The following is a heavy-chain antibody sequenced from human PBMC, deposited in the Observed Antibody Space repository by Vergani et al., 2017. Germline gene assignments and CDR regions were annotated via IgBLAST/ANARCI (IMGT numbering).Heavy chain of an antibody. J-gene: IGHJ3*02. Sequence: QVQLQESGPGLVKPSQTLSLTCTVSGGSISSGGYYWSWIRQHPGKGLEWIGYIYYSGSTYYHPFLKSRVTISVDTSKNQFSLKLSSVTAADTAVYYCSRDRDSSGSDAFDIWGQGTMVTVSS. V-gene: IGHV4-31*03. D-gene: IGHD3-22*01. CDR2: IYYSGST. CDR3: SRDRDSSGSDAFDI. CDR1: GGSISSGGYY.